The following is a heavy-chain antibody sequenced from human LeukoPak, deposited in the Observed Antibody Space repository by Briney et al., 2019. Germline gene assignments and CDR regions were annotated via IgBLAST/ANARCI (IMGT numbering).Heavy chain of an antibody. J-gene: IGHJ4*02. V-gene: IGHV1-69*13. CDR1: GGTFSSYA. D-gene: IGHD3-22*01. Sequence: RASVKVSCKASGGTFSSYAISWVRQAPGQGLEWMGGIIPIFGTANYAQKFQGRVTITADESTSTAYMELSSLRSEDTAVYYCARTYYYDSSGFYFDYWGQGTLVTASS. CDR3: ARTYYYDSSGFYFDY. CDR2: IIPIFGTA.